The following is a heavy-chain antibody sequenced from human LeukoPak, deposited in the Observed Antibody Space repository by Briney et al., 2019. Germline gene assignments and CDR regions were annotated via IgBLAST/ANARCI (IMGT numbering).Heavy chain of an antibody. D-gene: IGHD3-22*01. CDR2: IYYSGST. CDR1: GGSISSYY. J-gene: IGHJ4*02. CDR3: ARVTSRHYYDSSGYFDY. Sequence: SETLSLTCTVSGGSISSYYWSWIRQPPGKGLEWIGYIYYSGSTNYNPSLKSRVTISVDTSKNQFSLKLSSVTAADTAVYYCARVTSRHYYDSSGYFDYWGQGTLVTVSS. V-gene: IGHV4-59*12.